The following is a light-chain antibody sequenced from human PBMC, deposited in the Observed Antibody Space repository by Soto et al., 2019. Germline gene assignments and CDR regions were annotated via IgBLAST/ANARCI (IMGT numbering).Light chain of an antibody. Sequence: EIVLTQSPATLSLSPGERATLSCRARQSVSSYLAWYQQKPGQAPRLLIYDASNRATGIPARFSGSGSGTDFTLTISSLEPEDFAVYYCQQRSNWPPTFGQGTKVKSN. CDR1: QSVSSY. V-gene: IGKV3-11*01. CDR2: DAS. J-gene: IGKJ1*01. CDR3: QQRSNWPPT.